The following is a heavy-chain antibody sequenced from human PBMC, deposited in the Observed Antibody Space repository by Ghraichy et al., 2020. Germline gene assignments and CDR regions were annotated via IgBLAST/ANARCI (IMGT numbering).Heavy chain of an antibody. CDR1: GFTFSSYA. Sequence: GGSLRLSCAASGFTFSSYAMSWVRQAPGKGLEWVSTISGSGSSTYYADSVKGRFTISRDSSKNTLYLQMNSLRAEDTAVYYCASGAPGVAIANVTFDIRGEGAIVTVSS. D-gene: IGHD2-21*01. CDR2: ISGSGSST. J-gene: IGHJ3*02. CDR3: ASGAPGVAIANVTFDI. V-gene: IGHV3-23*01.